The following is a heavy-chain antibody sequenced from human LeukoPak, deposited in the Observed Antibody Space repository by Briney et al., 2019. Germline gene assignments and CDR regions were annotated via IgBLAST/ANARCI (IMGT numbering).Heavy chain of an antibody. V-gene: IGHV3-11*04. CDR3: ARRIDYFAY. Sequence: GGSLRLSXATSGFTFSDYYMSWVRQAPGKGLEWLSYISTSSSTIYYADSVKGRFTISSDNAKKSLYLEMNTLRAEDTAVYYCARRIDYFAYWGQGTLVTVSS. D-gene: IGHD1-26*01. CDR1: GFTFSDYY. CDR2: ISTSSSTI. J-gene: IGHJ4*02.